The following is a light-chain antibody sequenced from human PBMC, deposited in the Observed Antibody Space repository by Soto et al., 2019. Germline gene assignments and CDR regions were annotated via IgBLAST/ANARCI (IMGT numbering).Light chain of an antibody. Sequence: EIVMTQSPATLSVSPGERATLSCRASQSVSSNLAWYQQKPGQAPRLLIYGASTRATGIPARFSGSGSGTEFTLTITSLQPDDFATYYCQQYNTYPETFGQGTKVDIK. V-gene: IGKV3-15*01. CDR1: QSVSSN. CDR3: QQYNTYPET. J-gene: IGKJ1*01. CDR2: GAS.